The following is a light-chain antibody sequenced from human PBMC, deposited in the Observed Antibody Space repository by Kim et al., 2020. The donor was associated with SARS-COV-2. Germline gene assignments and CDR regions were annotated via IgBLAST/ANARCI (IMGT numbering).Light chain of an antibody. Sequence: DIQMTQSPSTLSASVGDRVTITCRASQSISTWLAWYQQKPGKAPNLLIYKASSLKSGVPSRFSGSGSGTEFTLTISSLQPDDFATYYCQQYSSDSYTFGQGTKLEI. CDR2: KAS. V-gene: IGKV1-5*03. J-gene: IGKJ2*01. CDR3: QQYSSDSYT. CDR1: QSISTW.